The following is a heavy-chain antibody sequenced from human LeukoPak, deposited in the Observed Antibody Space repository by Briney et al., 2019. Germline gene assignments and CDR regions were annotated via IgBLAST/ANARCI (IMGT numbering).Heavy chain of an antibody. V-gene: IGHV4-34*01. CDR3: AEAHSSSYAFDI. D-gene: IGHD6-6*01. CDR2: INHSGST. Sequence: PSETLSLTCAVYGGSFSGYYWSWIRQPPGKGLEWIGEINHSGSTNYNPSLKSRVTISVDTSKNQFSLKLSSVTAADTAVYYCAEAHSSSYAFDIWGQGTMVTVSS. J-gene: IGHJ3*02. CDR1: GGSFSGYY.